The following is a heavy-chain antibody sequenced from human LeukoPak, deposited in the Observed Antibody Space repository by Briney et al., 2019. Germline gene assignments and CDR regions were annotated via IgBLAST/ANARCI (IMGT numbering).Heavy chain of an antibody. D-gene: IGHD3-22*01. CDR3: ARNAYDSGSYYFLFDY. V-gene: IGHV4-59*11. CDR2: VYDSGST. Sequence: SETLSLTCTVSGGSISSHSWGWIRQPPGKGLEGIGYVYDSGSTDYNPSLKSRVTISLDTSKNQFSLRLSSVTAADTAIYYCARNAYDSGSYYFLFDYWDQGTLLTVSS. CDR1: GGSISSHS. J-gene: IGHJ4*02.